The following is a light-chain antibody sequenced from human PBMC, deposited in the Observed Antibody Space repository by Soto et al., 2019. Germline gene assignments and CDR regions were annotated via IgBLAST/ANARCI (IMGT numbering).Light chain of an antibody. V-gene: IGKV1-39*01. J-gene: IGKJ1*01. Sequence: DIQLTQSPSSLSASVGDTVTITCRASQTVSRYLNWYQQKSGTAPKLLIYAASTLHTGVPSRFSGSGSGTEFTLTISSLQADDFATYYCQEYSSDPRTFGQGTKVDI. CDR2: AAS. CDR1: QTVSRY. CDR3: QEYSSDPRT.